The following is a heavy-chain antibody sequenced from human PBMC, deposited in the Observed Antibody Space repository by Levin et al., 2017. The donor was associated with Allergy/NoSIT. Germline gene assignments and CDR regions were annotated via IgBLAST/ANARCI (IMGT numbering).Heavy chain of an antibody. V-gene: IGHV5-10-1*01. Sequence: KVSCTGSGYTFSGYWINWVRQLPGGGLEWLGRIDPSDSYTNYSPSFKGHVTMSVDMSIRAAFLQWSSLKASDTAMYYCARQQFFGSATNYDAFAIWGQGTLVTVSS. CDR2: IDPSDSYT. CDR3: ARQQFFGSATNYDAFAI. CDR1: GYTFSGYW. D-gene: IGHD3-10*01. J-gene: IGHJ3*02.